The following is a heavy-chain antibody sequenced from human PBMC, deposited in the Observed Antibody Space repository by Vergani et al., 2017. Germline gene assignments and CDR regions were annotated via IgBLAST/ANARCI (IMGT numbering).Heavy chain of an antibody. Sequence: QVQLQESGPGLVKPSETLSLTCTVSGGSISSYYWSWIRQPPGKGLEWIGYIYYSGSTNYNPSLKSRVTISVDTSKNQFSLKLSSVTAADTAVYYCARLLAIGSGYFDYWGQGTLVTVSS. J-gene: IGHJ4*02. CDR1: GGSISSYY. CDR3: ARLLAIGSGYFDY. CDR2: IYYSGST. V-gene: IGHV4-59*08. D-gene: IGHD3-22*01.